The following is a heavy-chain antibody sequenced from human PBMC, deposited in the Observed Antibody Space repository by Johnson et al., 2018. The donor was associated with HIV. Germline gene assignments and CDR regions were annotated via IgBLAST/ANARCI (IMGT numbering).Heavy chain of an antibody. V-gene: IGHV3-11*01. Sequence: QMQLVESGGGLVKPGGSLRLSCVASGFTFSDYYMTWVRQAPGKGLEWVSYISSSGSTIYSADSLKGRFAISRDNSRNTLDLRMDSLRVEDTAVYYCAREANAFDIWGQGTMVTVSS. CDR1: GFTFSDYY. CDR3: AREANAFDI. J-gene: IGHJ3*02. CDR2: ISSSGSTI.